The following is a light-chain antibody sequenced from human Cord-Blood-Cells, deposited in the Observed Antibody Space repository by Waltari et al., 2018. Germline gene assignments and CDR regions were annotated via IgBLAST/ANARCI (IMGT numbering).Light chain of an antibody. J-gene: IGKJ2*01. CDR1: QSISSY. Sequence: DIQMTQSPSSLSASVGDRVTITCRASQSISSYLNWYQQKPGKAPKLLIYAASSVQSGVPSRFSGSGSVTDFTLTISSLQPEDFATYYCQQSYSTPYTFGQGTKLEIK. V-gene: IGKV1-39*01. CDR3: QQSYSTPYT. CDR2: AAS.